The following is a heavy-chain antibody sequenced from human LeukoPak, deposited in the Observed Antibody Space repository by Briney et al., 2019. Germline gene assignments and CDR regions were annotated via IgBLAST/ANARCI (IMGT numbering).Heavy chain of an antibody. J-gene: IGHJ4*02. CDR3: AKDQYDSSIFDY. D-gene: IGHD3-22*01. CDR1: GFTFRNDA. V-gene: IGHV3-23*01. CDR2: ISSSGGTT. Sequence: GGSLRLSCAASGFTFRNDAMNWVRQAPGKGLEWVSTISSSGGTTYYADSVKGRFTISRDNSKNTLYLQMNSLRAEDTAVYYCAKDQYDSSIFDYWGQGTLVTVSS.